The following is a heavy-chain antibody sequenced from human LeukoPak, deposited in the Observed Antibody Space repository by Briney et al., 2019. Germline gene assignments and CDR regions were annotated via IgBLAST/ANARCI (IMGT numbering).Heavy chain of an antibody. V-gene: IGHV1-18*01. J-gene: IGHJ4*02. Sequence: ASVKVSCKASGYTFTSCGISWVRQAPGQGLEGMGWISAYNGNTNYAQKLQGRVTMTTDTPTSTAYMELRSLRSDDTAVYYCARERGYYYGSGSNVDYWGQGTLVTVSS. CDR1: GYTFTSCG. D-gene: IGHD3-10*01. CDR3: ARERGYYYGSGSNVDY. CDR2: ISAYNGNT.